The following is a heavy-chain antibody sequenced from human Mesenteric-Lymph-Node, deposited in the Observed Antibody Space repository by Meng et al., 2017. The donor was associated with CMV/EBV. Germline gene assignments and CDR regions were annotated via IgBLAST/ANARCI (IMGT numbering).Heavy chain of an antibody. CDR3: ARFAMVRGPFDY. Sequence: GESLKISCVASGFILSSYSVNWVRQAPGKGLEWVSSISTSSTYIYYADSVKGRFTISRDNAKNSLYLQMNSLRAEDTAVYYCARFAMVRGPFDYWGQGTLVTVSS. V-gene: IGHV3-21*04. CDR1: GFILSSYS. CDR2: ISTSSTYI. D-gene: IGHD3-10*01. J-gene: IGHJ4*02.